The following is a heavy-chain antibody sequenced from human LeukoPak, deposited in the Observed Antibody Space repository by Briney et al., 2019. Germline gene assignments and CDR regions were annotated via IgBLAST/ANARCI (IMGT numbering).Heavy chain of an antibody. D-gene: IGHD6-13*01. Sequence: RASETLSLNCAVSGYSISSGYYWGWIRQPPGKGMGWIGGIYHSGSTYYNPSLKSRVTISVDTSKHQFSLKLSSVTAADTAVYYCARRSAAPQQQLNWFDPWGQGTLVTVSS. CDR2: IYHSGST. V-gene: IGHV4-38-2*01. J-gene: IGHJ5*02. CDR1: GYSISSGYY. CDR3: ARRSAAPQQQLNWFDP.